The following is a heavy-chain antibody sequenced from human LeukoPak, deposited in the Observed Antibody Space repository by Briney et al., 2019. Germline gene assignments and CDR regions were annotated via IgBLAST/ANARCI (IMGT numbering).Heavy chain of an antibody. V-gene: IGHV3-33*06. CDR3: AKNGWFGELLHWFDP. Sequence: GGSLRLSCAASGFTFSNYGMHWVRQAPGKGLEWVALMFYNGNNAYYADSVKGRFIISRDNSKNTLYLQMNSLRAEDTAVYYCAKNGWFGELLHWFDPWGQGTLVTVSS. D-gene: IGHD3-10*01. CDR2: MFYNGNNA. CDR1: GFTFSNYG. J-gene: IGHJ5*02.